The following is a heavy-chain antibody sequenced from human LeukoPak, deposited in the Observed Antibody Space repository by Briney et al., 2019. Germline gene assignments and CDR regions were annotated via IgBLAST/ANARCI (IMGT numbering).Heavy chain of an antibody. CDR2: IHTSGST. V-gene: IGHV4-4*07. D-gene: IGHD6-19*01. J-gene: IGHJ5*02. CDR3: ARDRSSGWKKSNWFDP. CDR1: GGSISSYY. Sequence: SETLSLTCTVSGGSISSYYWSWIRQPAGKGLEWIGRIHTSGSTNYNPSLKSRVTMSVDTSKNQFSLKLSSVTAADTAVYYCARDRSSGWKKSNWFDPWGQGTLVTVSS.